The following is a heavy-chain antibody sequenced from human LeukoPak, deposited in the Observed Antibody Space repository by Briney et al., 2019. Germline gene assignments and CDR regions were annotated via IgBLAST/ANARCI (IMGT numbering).Heavy chain of an antibody. V-gene: IGHV3-30-3*01. CDR2: ISYDGSNK. CDR3: AKGRAGLGGDFDY. D-gene: IGHD6-13*01. Sequence: GGSLRLSCAASGFTFSSYAMHWVRQAPGKGLEWVAVISYDGSNKYYADSVKGRFTISRDNAKNSLYLQMNSLRAEDTAVYYCAKGRAGLGGDFDYWGQGTLVTVSS. CDR1: GFTFSSYA. J-gene: IGHJ4*02.